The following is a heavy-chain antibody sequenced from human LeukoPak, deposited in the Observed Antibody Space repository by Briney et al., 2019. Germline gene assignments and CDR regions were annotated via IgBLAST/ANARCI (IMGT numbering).Heavy chain of an antibody. CDR2: ISYDGSNK. V-gene: IGHV3-30-3*01. D-gene: IGHD3-10*01. J-gene: IGHJ5*02. CDR1: GFTFSSYA. Sequence: GGSLRLSCAASGFTFSSYAMHWVRQAPGKGLEWVAVISYDGSNKYYADSVKGRFTISRDNSKNTLYLQMNSLRAEDTAVYYCARDRVVRGAPGVCWFDPWGQGTLVTVSS. CDR3: ARDRVVRGAPGVCWFDP.